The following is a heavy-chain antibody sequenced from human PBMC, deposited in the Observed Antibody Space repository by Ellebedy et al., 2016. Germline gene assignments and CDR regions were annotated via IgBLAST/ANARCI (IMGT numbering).Heavy chain of an antibody. J-gene: IGHJ4*02. CDR3: ARGQDYVFDH. CDR2: ITGSSGTR. D-gene: IGHD3-16*01. V-gene: IGHV3-48*02. CDR1: GFIFSHYS. Sequence: GESLKISXAASGFIFSHYSMNWVRQAPGKGLEWISHITGSSGTRIYVDSVKGRYIISRDNAKNSLFLQMNSLRDEDTAVYYCARGQDYVFDHWGQGALVTVSS.